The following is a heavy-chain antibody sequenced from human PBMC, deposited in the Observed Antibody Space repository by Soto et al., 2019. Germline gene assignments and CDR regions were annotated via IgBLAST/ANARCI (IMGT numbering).Heavy chain of an antibody. Sequence: QVQLVQSGAEVKKPGASVKVSCKASGYTFTSYYMHWVRQAPGQGLEWMGIINPSGGSTSYAQKFQGRVTMTRDTSTSTVYMELSSLRSEDTAVYYCARDQRGGSHHAPYFDYWGQGTLVTVSS. CDR2: INPSGGST. V-gene: IGHV1-46*01. J-gene: IGHJ4*02. CDR3: ARDQRGGSHHAPYFDY. D-gene: IGHD1-26*01. CDR1: GYTFTSYY.